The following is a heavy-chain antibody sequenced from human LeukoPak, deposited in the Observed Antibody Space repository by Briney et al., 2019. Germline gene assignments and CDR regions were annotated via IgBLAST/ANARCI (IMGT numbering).Heavy chain of an antibody. CDR2: INPNSGGT. J-gene: IGHJ3*02. V-gene: IGHV1-2*02. CDR3: ARVGLYSSSYGAFDI. CDR1: GYTFTGYY. Sequence: GASVKVSCKASGYTFTGYYMHWVRQAPGQGLEWMGWINPNSGGTNYAQKFQGRVTMTRDTSISTAYMELSRLRSDDTAVYYCARVGLYSSSYGAFDIWGQGTMVTVSS. D-gene: IGHD6-13*01.